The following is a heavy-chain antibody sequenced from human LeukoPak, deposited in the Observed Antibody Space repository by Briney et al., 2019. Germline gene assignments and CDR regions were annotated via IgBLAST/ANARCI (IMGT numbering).Heavy chain of an antibody. CDR2: LYRDGPT. D-gene: IGHD4-17*01. CDR3: ARDSYSGDTRVRWFDP. V-gene: IGHV3-66*01. CDR1: ASTFSRSY. Sequence: GGSLRLSCAASASTFSRSYMGWVRQAPGKGLEWVSVLYRDGPTYYADSVKDRFTISRDNSKNTLYLQMNSLRAEDTAVYYCARDSYSGDTRVRWFDPWGQGTLVTVSS. J-gene: IGHJ5*02.